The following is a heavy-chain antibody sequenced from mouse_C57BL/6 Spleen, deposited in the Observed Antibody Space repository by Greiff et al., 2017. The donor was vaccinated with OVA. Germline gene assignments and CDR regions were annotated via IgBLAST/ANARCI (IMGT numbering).Heavy chain of an antibody. Sequence: QVQLQQPGAELVRPGTSVKVSCKASGYAFTNYLIEWVKQRPGRGLEWIGRINPGSGGTNYNEKCKGKATLTADKSSSTAYLQLSSLTSEDAAVFFCARATPYAMDYWGQGTSVTVSS. J-gene: IGHJ4*01. CDR1: GYAFTNYL. V-gene: IGHV1-54*01. CDR3: ARATPYAMDY. D-gene: IGHD1-1*01. CDR2: INPGSGGT.